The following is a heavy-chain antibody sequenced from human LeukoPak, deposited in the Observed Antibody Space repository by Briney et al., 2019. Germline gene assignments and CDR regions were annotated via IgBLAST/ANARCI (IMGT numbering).Heavy chain of an antibody. D-gene: IGHD4-17*01. CDR2: ISYDGSNK. CDR1: GFTFSSYG. CDR3: ATNYDYGDYPDY. Sequence: GGSLRLSCAASGFTFSSYGMHWVRQAPGKGLEWVAVISYDGSNKYYADSVKGRFTISRDNSKNTLYLQMNSLRAEDTAVYYCATNYDYGDYPDYWGQGTLVTVSS. J-gene: IGHJ4*02. V-gene: IGHV3-30*03.